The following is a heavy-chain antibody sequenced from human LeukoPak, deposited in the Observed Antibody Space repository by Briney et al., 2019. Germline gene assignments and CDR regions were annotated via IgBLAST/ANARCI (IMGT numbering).Heavy chain of an antibody. CDR2: INPGNGSP. CDR3: ARHRRFLEWLLYFDY. J-gene: IGHJ4*02. D-gene: IGHD3-3*01. Sequence: ASVKVSCSFSGFTITSYGIHWVQQSPGQGLEWMGWINPGNGSPSYAKKFQGRFTMTRDMSTTTAYTDLSSLTSEDMAVYYYARHRRFLEWLLYFDYCGQGTLVTVSS. CDR1: GFTITSYG. V-gene: IGHV1-38-4*01.